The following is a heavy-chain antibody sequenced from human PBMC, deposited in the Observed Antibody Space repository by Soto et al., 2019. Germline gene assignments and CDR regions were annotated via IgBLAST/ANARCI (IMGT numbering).Heavy chain of an antibody. CDR2: ISSSGSTI. Sequence: GGSLRLSCAASGFTFSSYEMNWVRQAPGKGLEWVSYISSSGSTIYYADSVKGRFTISRDNAKNSLYLQMNSLRAEDTAVYYCARVRTAMVSDGMDVWGQGTTVTVSS. D-gene: IGHD5-18*01. V-gene: IGHV3-48*03. J-gene: IGHJ6*02. CDR1: GFTFSSYE. CDR3: ARVRTAMVSDGMDV.